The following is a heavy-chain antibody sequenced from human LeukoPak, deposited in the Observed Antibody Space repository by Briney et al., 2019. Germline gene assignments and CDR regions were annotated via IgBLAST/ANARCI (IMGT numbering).Heavy chain of an antibody. CDR3: ARGRYQVSP. CDR1: NGSINTYY. J-gene: IGHJ5*02. D-gene: IGHD2-2*01. CDR2: IYYSGST. V-gene: IGHV4-59*01. Sequence: SETLSLTCTVSNGSINTYYWSWIRQPPGKGLEWIGYIYYSGSTNYNPSRKSRVTISVDTSKNQFSLKLSSVTAADTAVYYCARGRYQVSPWGQGTLVAVSS.